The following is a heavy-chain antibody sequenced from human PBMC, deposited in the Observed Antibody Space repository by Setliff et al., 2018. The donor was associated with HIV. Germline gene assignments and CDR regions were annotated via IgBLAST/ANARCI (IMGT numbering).Heavy chain of an antibody. Sequence: VASVKVSCKASGGTFSSYAISWVRQAPGQGLEWMGGIIPIFGTANYAQKFQGRVTITADESTSTAYMELSSLRSEDTAVYYCARIVRPSYYYYYYMDVWGKGTTVTVSS. CDR2: IIPIFGTA. CDR3: ARIVRPSYYYYYYMDV. CDR1: GGTFSSYA. V-gene: IGHV1-69*13. J-gene: IGHJ6*03. D-gene: IGHD3-10*02.